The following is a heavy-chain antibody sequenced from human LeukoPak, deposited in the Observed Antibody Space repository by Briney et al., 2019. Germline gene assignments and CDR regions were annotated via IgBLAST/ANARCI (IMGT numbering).Heavy chain of an antibody. CDR1: GGSFSGYY. Sequence: SETLSLTCAVYGGSFSGYYWSWIRQPPGKGLEWIGEINHSGSTNYNPSLKSRVTISVDTSKNQFSLKLSSVTAADTAVYYCARTQFTMVRGALQMNWFDPWGQGTLVTVSS. J-gene: IGHJ5*02. V-gene: IGHV4-34*01. D-gene: IGHD3-10*01. CDR3: ARTQFTMVRGALQMNWFDP. CDR2: INHSGST.